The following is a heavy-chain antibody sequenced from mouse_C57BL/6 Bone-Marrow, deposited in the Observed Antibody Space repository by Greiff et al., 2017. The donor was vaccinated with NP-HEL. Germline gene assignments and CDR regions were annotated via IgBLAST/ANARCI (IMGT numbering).Heavy chain of an antibody. V-gene: IGHV1-18*01. J-gene: IGHJ2*01. CDR3: ARGGFPHFDY. Sequence: EVQLQQSGPELVKPGASVKIPCKASGYTFTDYNMDWVKQSHGKSLEWIGDINPNNGGTIYNQKFKGKATLTVDKSSSTAYMELRSLTSEDTAVYYCARGGFPHFDYWGQGTTLTVSS. CDR2: INPNNGGT. CDR1: GYTFTDYN.